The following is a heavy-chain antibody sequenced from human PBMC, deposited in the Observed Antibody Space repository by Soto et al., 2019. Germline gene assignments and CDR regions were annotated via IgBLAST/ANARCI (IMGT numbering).Heavy chain of an antibody. J-gene: IGHJ5*01. Sequence: QVHLQESSPGLVKPSETLSLTCAVSGVSIHNSHSFWGWIRQPPGKGLEFIANVYYSGGAHYNPSFKSRVTISVDTATNQVSLRMSSVTAADTAVYFCGRVVEGATRHTDFDSWGQGTLVTVSS. D-gene: IGHD2-21*01. V-gene: IGHV4-39*01. CDR1: GVSIHNSHSF. CDR3: GRVVEGATRHTDFDS. CDR2: VYYSGGA.